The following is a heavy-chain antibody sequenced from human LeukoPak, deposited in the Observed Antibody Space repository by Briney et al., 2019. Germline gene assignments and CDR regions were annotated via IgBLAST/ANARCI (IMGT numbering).Heavy chain of an antibody. J-gene: IGHJ4*02. CDR3: ASGDYYGSGSLYYFDY. V-gene: IGHV1-69*13. Sequence: ASVKVSCKASGYTFTSYDINWVRQATGQGLEWMGGIIPIFGTANYAQKFQGRVTITADESTSTAYMELSSLRSEDTAVYYCASGDYYGSGSLYYFDYWGQGTLVTVS. CDR1: GYTFTSYD. CDR2: IIPIFGTA. D-gene: IGHD3-10*01.